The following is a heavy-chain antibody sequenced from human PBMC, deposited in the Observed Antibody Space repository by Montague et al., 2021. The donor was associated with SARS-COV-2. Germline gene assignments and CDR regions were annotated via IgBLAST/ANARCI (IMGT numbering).Heavy chain of an antibody. V-gene: IGHV4-34*01. D-gene: IGHD3-10*01. CDR3: ARGARQGYGFRLGSFDS. J-gene: IGHJ4*02. Sequence: SETRSLTCAVYGGSFSGYYWTWIRQSPRKGLEWIGEINHSGSTNYNPSLKSRVTISVDTSKNQFSLKLSSVTAADTAVYYCARGARQGYGFRLGSFDSWGQGTLVTVSS. CDR2: INHSGST. CDR1: GGSFSGYY.